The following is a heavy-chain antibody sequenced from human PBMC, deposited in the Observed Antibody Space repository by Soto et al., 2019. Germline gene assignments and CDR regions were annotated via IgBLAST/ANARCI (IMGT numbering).Heavy chain of an antibody. CDR1: NGAVSSGSVY. Sequence: SLTGTVSNGAVSSGSVYWSWIRQPPGKGLEWIGYIYYSGSTNYNPSLKSRVTISVDTSKNQFSLKLSSVTAADTAVYYCARRYCTNGVCYPNWFDPWGQGTLVTVSS. J-gene: IGHJ5*02. CDR2: IYYSGST. V-gene: IGHV4-61*01. D-gene: IGHD2-8*01. CDR3: ARRYCTNGVCYPNWFDP.